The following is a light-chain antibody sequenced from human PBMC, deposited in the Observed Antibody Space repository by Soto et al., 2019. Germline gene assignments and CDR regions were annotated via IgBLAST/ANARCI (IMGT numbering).Light chain of an antibody. J-gene: IGLJ3*02. CDR3: AAWDDSLSGWV. CDR2: RNN. Sequence: QSVLTQPPSVSGALGQRVTISCSGSSSNIGSNFVYWYQQFPGTAPKLLIYRNNQRPSGVPDRFSGSKSGTSASLAISELPSEDEADYYCAAWDDSLSGWVFGGGTKLTVL. V-gene: IGLV1-47*01. CDR1: SSNIGSNF.